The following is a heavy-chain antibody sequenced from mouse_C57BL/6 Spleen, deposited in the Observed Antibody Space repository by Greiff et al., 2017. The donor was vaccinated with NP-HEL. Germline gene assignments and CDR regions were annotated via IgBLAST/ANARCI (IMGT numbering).Heavy chain of an antibody. CDR2: IDPENGDT. V-gene: IGHV14-4*01. D-gene: IGHD2-12*01. Sequence: EVQLKESGAELVRPGASVKLSCTASGFNIKDDYMHWVKQRPEQGLEWIGWIDPENGDTEYASKFQGKATITADTSSNTAYLQLSSLTSEDTAVYYCTTDDGAWFAYWGQGTLVTVSA. J-gene: IGHJ3*01. CDR3: TTDDGAWFAY. CDR1: GFNIKDDY.